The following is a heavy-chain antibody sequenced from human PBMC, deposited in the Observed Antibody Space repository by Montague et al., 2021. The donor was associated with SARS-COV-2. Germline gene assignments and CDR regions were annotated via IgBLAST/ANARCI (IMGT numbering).Heavy chain of an antibody. CDR1: GFTFSNYA. Sequence: SLRLSCAVSGFTFSNYAMSWVRQAPGKGLEWVSFIYGGGTYIYYADSVKGRFTISRDDSENALYLQMSSLRAEDTAVYYCARGPVSDAFDVWGQGTMVTVPS. D-gene: IGHD1-14*01. V-gene: IGHV3-23*03. J-gene: IGHJ3*01. CDR2: IYGGGTYI. CDR3: ARGPVSDAFDV.